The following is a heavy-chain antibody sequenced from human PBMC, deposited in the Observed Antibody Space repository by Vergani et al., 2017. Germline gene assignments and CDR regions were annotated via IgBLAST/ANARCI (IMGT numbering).Heavy chain of an antibody. CDR1: GFTFSDFY. CDR2: ISGTGDII. D-gene: IGHD6-25*01. Sequence: QVQLVESGGDLVKPGGSLRLSCAASGFTFSDFYMSWIRQAPGKGLEWIAYISGTGDIIYYADSMKGRFTIARDNTQNSLYLRMNSLRLEDTAVYYCAGALGPGIGAAAYWGRGTLVTVSS. J-gene: IGHJ4*02. CDR3: AGALGPGIGAAAY. V-gene: IGHV3-11*01.